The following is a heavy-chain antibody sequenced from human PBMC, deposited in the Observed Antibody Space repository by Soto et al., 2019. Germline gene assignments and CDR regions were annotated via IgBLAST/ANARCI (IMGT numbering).Heavy chain of an antibody. V-gene: IGHV2-5*02. CDR1: GFSISTSGVG. D-gene: IGHD2-2*02. CDR2: IYWDDDK. J-gene: IGHJ4*02. Sequence: SGPTLVNPTQTLTLTCTFSGFSISTSGVGVGWIRQPPGKALEWLALIYWDDDKRYSPSLKSRLTITKDTSKNQVVLTMTNMDPVDTATYYCAHLRSSPAAIAWFDYWGQGTLVTVSS. CDR3: AHLRSSPAAIAWFDY.